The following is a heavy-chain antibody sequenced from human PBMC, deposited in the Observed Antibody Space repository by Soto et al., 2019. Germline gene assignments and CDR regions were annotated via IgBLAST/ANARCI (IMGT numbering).Heavy chain of an antibody. CDR1: GFTFSSYG. Sequence: PGGSLRLSCAASGFTFSSYGMHWVRQAPGKGLEWVAVISYDGSNKYYADSVKGRFTISRDNSKNTLYLQMNSLRAEDTAVYYCAKASAGHFDYWGQGTLVTVSS. CDR3: AKASAGHFDY. V-gene: IGHV3-30*18. J-gene: IGHJ4*02. D-gene: IGHD6-19*01. CDR2: ISYDGSNK.